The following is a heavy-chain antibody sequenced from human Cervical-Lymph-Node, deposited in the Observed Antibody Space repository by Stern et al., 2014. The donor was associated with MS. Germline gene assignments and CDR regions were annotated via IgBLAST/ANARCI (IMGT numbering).Heavy chain of an antibody. Sequence: QVQLVQSGAEVKKPGSSVKVSCKASGVSFSNSSITWVRQAPGQGLEWVGGIIPLFGTTHYAQMFQGSVTITADESTITSYMELSSLRSEDTAVYYCARGGLYYYYSGMDVWGQGTTVTVTS. CDR1: GVSFSNSS. CDR3: ARGGLYYYYSGMDV. CDR2: IIPLFGTT. J-gene: IGHJ6*02. V-gene: IGHV1-69*01.